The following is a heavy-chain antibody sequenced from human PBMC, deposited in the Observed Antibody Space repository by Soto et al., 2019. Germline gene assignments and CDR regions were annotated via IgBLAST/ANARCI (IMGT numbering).Heavy chain of an antibody. CDR1: GGSISSSSYY. J-gene: IGHJ4*02. CDR3: ARPGHGDRGSQTMIDY. V-gene: IGHV4-39*01. CDR2: IYYSGST. Sequence: TLSLTCTVSGGSISSSSYYWGWIRQPPGKGLEWIGSIYYSGSTYYNPSLKSRVTISVDTSKNQFSLKLSSVTAADTAVYYCARPGHGDRGSQTMIDYWGQGALVTVSS. D-gene: IGHD1-26*01.